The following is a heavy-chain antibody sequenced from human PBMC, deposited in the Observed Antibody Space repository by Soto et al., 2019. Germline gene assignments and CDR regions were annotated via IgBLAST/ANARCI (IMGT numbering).Heavy chain of an antibody. J-gene: IGHJ6*04. V-gene: IGHV3-23*01. CDR2: ISGSGGST. Sequence: GGSLRLSCAASGFTFSSYAMSWVRQAPGKGLEWVSAISGSGGSTYYADSVKGRFTISRDNSKNTLYLQMNSLRAEDTLSHYGANPYCYESPERHCCDYYDMDFWGKGTTVTVSS. CDR3: ANPYCYESPERHCCDYYDMDF. CDR1: GFTFSSYA. D-gene: IGHD2-21*01.